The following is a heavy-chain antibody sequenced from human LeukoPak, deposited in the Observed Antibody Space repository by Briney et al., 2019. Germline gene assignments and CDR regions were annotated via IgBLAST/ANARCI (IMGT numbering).Heavy chain of an antibody. CDR1: GGSISSGGYY. CDR3: ARVTSDVAMVRGVED. CDR2: IYYSGST. V-gene: IGHV4-31*03. Sequence: SETLSLTCTVSGGSISSGGYYWSWIRQHPGKSLEWIGYIYYSGSTYYNPSLKSRVTISVDTSKNQFSLKLSSVTAADTAVYYCARVTSDVAMVRGVEDWGQGTLVTVSS. D-gene: IGHD3-10*01. J-gene: IGHJ4*02.